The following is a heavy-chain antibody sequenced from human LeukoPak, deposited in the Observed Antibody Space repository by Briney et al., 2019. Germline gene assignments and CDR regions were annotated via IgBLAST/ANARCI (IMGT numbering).Heavy chain of an antibody. Sequence: SETLSLTCTVSGGSISSSSYYWSWIRQPPGKGLEWIGNIYYTGSTYYNASLQSRVTISIDMSKNQFSLRLSSVTAADTAMYYCVKSGGYGLIDYWGQGTLVTVSS. CDR1: GGSISSSSYY. J-gene: IGHJ4*02. V-gene: IGHV4-39*01. CDR3: VKSGGYGLIDY. CDR2: IYYTGST. D-gene: IGHD6-19*01.